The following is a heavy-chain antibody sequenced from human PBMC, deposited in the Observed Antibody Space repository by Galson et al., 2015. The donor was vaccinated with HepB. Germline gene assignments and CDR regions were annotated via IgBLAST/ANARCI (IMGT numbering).Heavy chain of an antibody. J-gene: IGHJ6*04. Sequence: SLRLSCAASGFTFDDNAMHWVRQAPGKGLEWVSGISWDSGSIAYADSVKGRFTISRDNAKNSLYLQMNSLRAEDTALYYCAKGRGYSGYDPMDVWGKGTTVTVSS. CDR1: GFTFDDNA. CDR2: ISWDSGSI. CDR3: AKGRGYSGYDPMDV. D-gene: IGHD5-12*01. V-gene: IGHV3-9*01.